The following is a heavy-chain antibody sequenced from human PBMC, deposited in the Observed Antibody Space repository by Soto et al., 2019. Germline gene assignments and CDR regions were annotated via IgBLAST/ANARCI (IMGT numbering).Heavy chain of an antibody. CDR1: GGTFSSYT. Sequence: SVKVSCKASGGTFSSYTISWVRQAPGQGLEWMGRIIPILGIANYAQKLQGRVTMTTDTSTSTAYMELRSLRSDDTAVYYCARDLSFVRYRPFDYWGQGTLVTVS. J-gene: IGHJ4*02. CDR3: ARDLSFVRYRPFDY. D-gene: IGHD1-1*01. V-gene: IGHV1-69*04. CDR2: IIPILGIA.